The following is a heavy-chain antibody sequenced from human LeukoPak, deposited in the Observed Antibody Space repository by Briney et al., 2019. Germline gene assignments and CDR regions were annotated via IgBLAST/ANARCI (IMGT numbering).Heavy chain of an antibody. D-gene: IGHD4-17*01. CDR1: GGSISYYY. J-gene: IGHJ6*02. V-gene: IGHV4-59*01. Sequence: SETPSLTCTVSGGSISYYYWSWIRQSPGKGLEWIGYIYYSGTTNYNPSLKSRVTISVDTSKNQFSLQLRSVTAADTAVYYCAREDPQTTVPEGMDVWGQGTTVTVSS. CDR3: AREDPQTTVPEGMDV. CDR2: IYYSGTT.